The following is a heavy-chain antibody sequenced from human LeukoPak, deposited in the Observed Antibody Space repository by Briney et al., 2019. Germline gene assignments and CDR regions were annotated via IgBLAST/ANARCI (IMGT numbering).Heavy chain of an antibody. CDR2: INPNSGGT. J-gene: IGHJ3*02. CDR3: ARAGVWDYSDTSGYHNGAFDI. V-gene: IGHV1-2*06. Sequence: GASVKVSCKASGYTFSDYYIHWVRQAPGQGLEWMGRINPNSGGTNYAQKFQGRVTMTRDTSISTAYMELSRLRSDDTALYYCARAGVWDYSDTSGYHNGAFDIWGQGTMVTVPS. CDR1: GYTFSDYY. D-gene: IGHD3-22*01.